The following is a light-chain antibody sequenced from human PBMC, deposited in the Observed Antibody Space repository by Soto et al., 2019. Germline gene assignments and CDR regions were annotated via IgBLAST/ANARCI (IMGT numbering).Light chain of an antibody. CDR3: HQYNSVPPGT. J-gene: IGKJ2*01. V-gene: IGKV3-15*01. CDR1: QSISRS. Sequence: QSASVLSVPPGKRATLHCRASQSISRSLAWYQQKPGQAPRLLISDASTRATGIPARFSGSGSGTEFTLTISSLQSEDFALYYCHQYNSVPPGTLGQGTKVDI. CDR2: DAS.